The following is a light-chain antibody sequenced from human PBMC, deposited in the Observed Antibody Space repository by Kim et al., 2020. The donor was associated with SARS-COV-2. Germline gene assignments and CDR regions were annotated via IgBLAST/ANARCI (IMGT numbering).Light chain of an antibody. CDR3: SSYAGRNIVV. CDR1: STDVGSYNS. CDR2: DVN. J-gene: IGLJ2*01. Sequence: QSALTQPPSASGSPGQSVTISCTGTSTDVGSYNSVSWYQRHPGEAPKLIIYDVNKRPSGVPHRFSGSKSGNTASLTVSGLQAEDEAHYYCSSYAGRNIVVFGGGTQLTVL. V-gene: IGLV2-8*01.